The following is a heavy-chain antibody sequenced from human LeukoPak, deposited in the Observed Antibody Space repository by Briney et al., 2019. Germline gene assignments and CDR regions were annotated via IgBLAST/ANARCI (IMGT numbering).Heavy chain of an antibody. CDR3: ATDSPETAAFDY. J-gene: IGHJ4*02. CDR1: GFSFSTYS. CDR2: IVGSSSNI. Sequence: RGSLRLSCTPPGFSFSTYSMNWGRQAPGEGLGWGSYIVGSSSNIYYADSVKGRFTISRDNAKNSLYLQMDSLRAEDTAVYYCATDSPETAAFDYWGQGTLVTVSS. D-gene: IGHD1-1*01. V-gene: IGHV3-48*04.